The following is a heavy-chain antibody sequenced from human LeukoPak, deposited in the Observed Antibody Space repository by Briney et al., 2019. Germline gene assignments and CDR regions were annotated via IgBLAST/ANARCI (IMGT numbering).Heavy chain of an antibody. CDR2: FDPKDRES. Sequence: GASVNVSCKVAGHSLTKLSLHWVRQPPGKGLEWMVGFDPKDRESIYAQKFKARVTLTEDTSTDTAYMELSSLRPDDTALYYCAVRFVWHGFDVWGQGTTVPVSS. J-gene: IGHJ6*02. V-gene: IGHV1-24*01. D-gene: IGHD2-8*01. CDR1: GHSLTKLS. CDR3: AVRFVWHGFDV.